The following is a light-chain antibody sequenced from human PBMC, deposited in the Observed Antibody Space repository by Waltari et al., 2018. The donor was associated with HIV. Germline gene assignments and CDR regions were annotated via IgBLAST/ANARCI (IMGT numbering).Light chain of an antibody. V-gene: IGLV2-14*03. CDR2: EVY. Sequence: QSALTHPASVSGSPGQSITISCSGPPRDIAPLTYVSWYQQHPGNVPKLIFFEVYYRPAGLSDRFSASKSGNTASLTISDLQPEDEADYFCSSYSTRNFLMFGGGTKLTVL. CDR1: PRDIAPLTY. J-gene: IGLJ3*02. CDR3: SSYSTRNFLM.